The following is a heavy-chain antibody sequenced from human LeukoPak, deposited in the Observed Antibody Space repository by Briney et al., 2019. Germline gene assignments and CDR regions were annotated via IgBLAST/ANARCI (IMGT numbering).Heavy chain of an antibody. CDR3: ARHYVLLWFGELPGGSWFDP. J-gene: IGHJ5*02. CDR1: GASFSGFH. D-gene: IGHD3-10*01. CDR2: IDHSGRT. Sequence: SETLSLTCAVYGASFSGFHWSWIRQPPGKGLEWIGKIDHSGRTNYNPSLKSRVTMSVDTSKDQFSLKLSSVTAADTAVYYCARHYVLLWFGELPGGSWFDPWGQGTLVTVSS. V-gene: IGHV4-34*01.